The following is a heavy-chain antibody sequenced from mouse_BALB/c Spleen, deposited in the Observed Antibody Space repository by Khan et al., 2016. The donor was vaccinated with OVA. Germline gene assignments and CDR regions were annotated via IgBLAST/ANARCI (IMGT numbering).Heavy chain of an antibody. CDR2: ISSDSNTI. CDR1: GFTFTSYG. D-gene: IGHD1-1*01. CDR3: ATAYFCEYSFDY. V-gene: IGHV5-17*02. Sequence: EVQRVESGGGLVQSGGSRKLSCAASGFTFTSYGMYWIRQAPEKGLEWVAYISSDSNTIYYADTVKGRFTISRDNPKNTLFLQMTSLRSGDTAMYFCATAYFCEYSFDYWGQGTTLTVSS. J-gene: IGHJ2*01.